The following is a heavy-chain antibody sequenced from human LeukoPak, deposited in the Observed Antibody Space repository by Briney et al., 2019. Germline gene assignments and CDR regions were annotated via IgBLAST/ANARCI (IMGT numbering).Heavy chain of an antibody. V-gene: IGHV4-61*02. CDR3: ARLMGVATLRGLAFDI. Sequence: SQTLSLTCTVSGGSISSGSYCWSWIRQPAGKGLEWIGRIYTSGSTNDNPSLKSRVTISVDTSKNQFSLKLSSVTAADTAVYYCARLMGVATLRGLAFDIWGQGTMVTVSS. CDR1: GGSISSGSYC. D-gene: IGHD5-12*01. CDR2: IYTSGST. J-gene: IGHJ3*02.